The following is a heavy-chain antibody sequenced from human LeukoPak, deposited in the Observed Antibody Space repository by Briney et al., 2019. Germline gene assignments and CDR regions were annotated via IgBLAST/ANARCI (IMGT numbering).Heavy chain of an antibody. Sequence: GGSLRLSCAASGFTFSGYSMNWVRQAPGMGLEWVSYISTSSGTIYYADSVKGRFIISRDNANNSVYLQMNSLRDGDTAVYYWARGDGPGRRAFAIWGQGTMVTVSS. CDR3: ARGDGPGRRAFAI. V-gene: IGHV3-48*02. CDR2: ISTSSGTI. J-gene: IGHJ3*02. CDR1: GFTFSGYS.